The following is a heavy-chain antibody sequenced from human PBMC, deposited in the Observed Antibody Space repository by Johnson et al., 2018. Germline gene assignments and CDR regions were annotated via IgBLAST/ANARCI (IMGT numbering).Heavy chain of an antibody. D-gene: IGHD3-22*01. CDR2: ISSSSRYI. V-gene: IGHV3-21*01. CDR3: ARDNLYDYDSRAYYFGGYFQH. CDR1: GFTFSSYS. Sequence: VQLVESGGGLVKPGGSLRLSCAASGFTFSSYSMNWVRQAPGKGLEWVSSISSSSRYIYYADSVKGRFTISRDNAKNSLYLQMNSLRAEDTAVYYCARDNLYDYDSRAYYFGGYFQHWGQGTLVTVSS. J-gene: IGHJ1*01.